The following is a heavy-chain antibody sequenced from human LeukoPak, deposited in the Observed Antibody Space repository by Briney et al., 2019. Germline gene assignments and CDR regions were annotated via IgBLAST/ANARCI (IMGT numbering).Heavy chain of an antibody. V-gene: IGHV6-1*01. CDR1: GDSVSSNSAA. CDR3: ARGRSGWYYFDY. D-gene: IGHD6-19*01. Sequence: SQTLSLACAISGDSVSSNSAAWNWIRQSPSRRLESLGRTYYRSKRYNDYAVSVKSRITINPDTSKKQFSLQLDSVTPEDTAVYYCARGRSGWYYFDYWGQGTLVTVSS. J-gene: IGHJ4*02. CDR2: TYYRSKRYN.